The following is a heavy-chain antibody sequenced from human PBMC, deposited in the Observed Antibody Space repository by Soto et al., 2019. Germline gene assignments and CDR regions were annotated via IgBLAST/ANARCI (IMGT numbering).Heavy chain of an antibody. V-gene: IGHV3-30-3*01. J-gene: IGHJ4*02. D-gene: IGHD3-3*01. CDR2: ISYDGIKR. CDR3: ARSIAPKISRLIDI. CDR1: GFTFNGYP. Sequence: GGSLRLSCAASGFTFNGYPMHWVRQAPGKGLEWVGDISYDGIKRHYADSVKGRFTISRDNAKNTLYVEMDSLTTEDTGVYYCARSIAPKISRLIDIWGQGTLVTVSS.